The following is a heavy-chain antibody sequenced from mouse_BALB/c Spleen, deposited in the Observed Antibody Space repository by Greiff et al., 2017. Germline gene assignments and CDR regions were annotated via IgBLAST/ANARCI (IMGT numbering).Heavy chain of an antibody. D-gene: IGHD2-1*01. J-gene: IGHJ2*01. V-gene: IGHV3-2*02. CDR1: GYSITSDYA. Sequence: EVKLMESGPGLVKPSQSLSLTCTVTGYSITSDYAWNWIRQFPGNKLEWMGYISYSGSTSYNPSLKSRISITRDTSKNQFFLQLNSVTTEDTATYYCARDGNLYYFDYWGQGTTLTVSS. CDR2: ISYSGST. CDR3: ARDGNLYYFDY.